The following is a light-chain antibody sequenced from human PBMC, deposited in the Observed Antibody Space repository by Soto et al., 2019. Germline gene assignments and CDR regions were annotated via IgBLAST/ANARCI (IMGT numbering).Light chain of an antibody. CDR2: GAS. Sequence: EIVLTQSPGTLSLSPGERATLSCRASQSVSSTYLAWYQQKPGQAPRLLIYGASSRATGIPDRFSGGGSGTDFTLTISRVEPEDFAVYYCQQCSSSPWTFGQGNKVEIK. J-gene: IGKJ1*01. CDR1: QSVSSTY. CDR3: QQCSSSPWT. V-gene: IGKV3-20*01.